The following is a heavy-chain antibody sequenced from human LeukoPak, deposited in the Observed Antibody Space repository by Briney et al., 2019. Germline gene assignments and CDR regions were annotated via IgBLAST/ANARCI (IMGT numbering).Heavy chain of an antibody. CDR2: MNPNSGGT. J-gene: IGHJ5*02. Sequence: ASVKVSCKASGYTFTGYYIHWVRQAPGQGLEWMGWMNPNSGGTNYAQKLQGRVTMTTDTSTSTAYMELRSLRSDDTAVYYCARDVTVGNWFDPWGQGTLVTVSS. CDR3: ARDVTVGNWFDP. CDR1: GYTFTGYY. V-gene: IGHV1-2*02.